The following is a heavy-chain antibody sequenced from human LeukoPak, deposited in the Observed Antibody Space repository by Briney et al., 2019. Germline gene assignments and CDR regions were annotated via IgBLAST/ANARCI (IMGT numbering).Heavy chain of an antibody. D-gene: IGHD5-24*01. V-gene: IGHV3-30*18. J-gene: IGHJ4*02. CDR1: GFTFSTYA. Sequence: GGSLRLSCAASGFTFSTYAMHWVRQAPGRGLEWVTVISYDGSIKYYADSVKGRFTIFRDNSKNTVYLQMHSLRDEDTAVYYCAKGGEMATIEESDYWGQGTLVTVSS. CDR2: ISYDGSIK. CDR3: AKGGEMATIEESDY.